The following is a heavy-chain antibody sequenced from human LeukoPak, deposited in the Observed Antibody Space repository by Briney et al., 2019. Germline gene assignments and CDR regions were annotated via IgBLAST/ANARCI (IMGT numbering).Heavy chain of an antibody. Sequence: PGGSLRLSCAASGFAVRSNYMSWGRHGPGKGLEWGSVIYSDGSTYYADSVKGRFTISRDNSKNALYLQMNSLRAEDTAVYYCARDRYYASASYLLFDCWGQGTLVTISS. J-gene: IGHJ4*02. CDR2: IYSDGST. D-gene: IGHD3-10*01. V-gene: IGHV3-66*01. CDR1: GFAVRSNY. CDR3: ARDRYYASASYLLFDC.